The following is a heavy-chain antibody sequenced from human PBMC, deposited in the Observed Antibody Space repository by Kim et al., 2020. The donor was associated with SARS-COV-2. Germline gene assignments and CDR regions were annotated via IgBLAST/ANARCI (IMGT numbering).Heavy chain of an antibody. CDR2: VYFNGNT. V-gene: IGHV4-31*03. D-gene: IGHD2-2*01. Sequence: SETLSLTCIVSGVSISRGGFYWSWIRQHPGKGLEWIGNVYFNGNTQYSTSLRSRLTISVDTSKSQFSLKLNSVTAADTAVYYCVASHRYQLPTDYDYWG. CDR1: GVSISRGGFY. CDR3: VASHRYQLPTDYDY. J-gene: IGHJ4*01.